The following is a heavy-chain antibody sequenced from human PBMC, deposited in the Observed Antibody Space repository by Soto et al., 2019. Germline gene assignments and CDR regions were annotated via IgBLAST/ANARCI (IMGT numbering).Heavy chain of an antibody. CDR1: GFTFSSYA. J-gene: IGHJ4*02. CDR2: ISGSGGST. Sequence: PGGSLRLSCAASGFTFSSYAVSWVRQAPGKGLEWVSAISGSGGSTYYADSVKGRFTISRDNSKNTLYLQMNSLRAEDTAVYYCAKTHYDFWSGYPDYWGQGTLVTVSS. CDR3: AKTHYDFWSGYPDY. D-gene: IGHD3-3*01. V-gene: IGHV3-23*01.